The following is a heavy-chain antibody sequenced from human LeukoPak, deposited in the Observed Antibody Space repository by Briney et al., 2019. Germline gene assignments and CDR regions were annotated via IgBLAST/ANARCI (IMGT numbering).Heavy chain of an antibody. CDR1: EFTFSSYA. V-gene: IGHV3-23*01. J-gene: IGHJ4*02. CDR2: ISGSGGSA. CDR3: AKCGSTRCYVVNYFDY. Sequence: PGGSLRLSCAASEFTFSSYAMSWVRQAPGKGLEWVSAISGSGGSAYYADSVKGRFTISRDNSKNTLYLQMNCLRAEDTAVYYCAKCGSTRCYVVNYFDYWGQGTLVTVSP. D-gene: IGHD2-2*01.